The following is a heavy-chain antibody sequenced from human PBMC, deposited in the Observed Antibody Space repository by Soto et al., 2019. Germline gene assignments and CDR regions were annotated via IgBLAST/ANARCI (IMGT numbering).Heavy chain of an antibody. CDR1: GYTFTSYD. D-gene: IGHD3-9*01. J-gene: IGHJ6*02. V-gene: IGHV1-8*01. Sequence: ASVKVSCKASGYTFTSYDINWARQATGQGLEWMGWMNPNSGNTGYAQKFQGRVTMTRNTSISTAYMELSSLRSEDTAVYYCARGGGAKGYFDWLLHKRSYGMDVWG. CDR3: ARGGGAKGYFDWLLHKRSYGMDV. CDR2: MNPNSGNT.